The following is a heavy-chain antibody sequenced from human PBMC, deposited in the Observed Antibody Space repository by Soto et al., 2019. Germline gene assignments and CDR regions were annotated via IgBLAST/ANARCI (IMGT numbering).Heavy chain of an antibody. Sequence: EVKLVESGGGLVQPGGSLRISCKVSGFMFSDYAMTWVRQAPGKGLEWVSSIGKSGSDRDYADSVKGRFTISRDNSENTVYLQMDSLKVEDTALYFCMKVRDYWGQGTKVTVS. J-gene: IGHJ4*02. CDR2: IGKSGSDR. CDR1: GFMFSDYA. CDR3: MKVRDY. V-gene: IGHV3-23*04.